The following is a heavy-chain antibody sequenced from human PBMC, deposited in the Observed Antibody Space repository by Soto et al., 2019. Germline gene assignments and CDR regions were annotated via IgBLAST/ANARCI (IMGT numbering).Heavy chain of an antibody. J-gene: IGHJ6*02. CDR2: ISGSGGSA. D-gene: IGHD3-10*01. V-gene: IGHV3-23*01. Sequence: EVQLLESGGGLVQPGGSLRLSCAASGFTFSSYAMSWVRQAPGKGLEWVSAISGSGGSAYYADSVKGRFTISRDNSKKSVYMQMNSLRAEDTAVYYCFSRGSYYGMDVWGQGTTVTVSS. CDR1: GFTFSSYA. CDR3: FSRGSYYGMDV.